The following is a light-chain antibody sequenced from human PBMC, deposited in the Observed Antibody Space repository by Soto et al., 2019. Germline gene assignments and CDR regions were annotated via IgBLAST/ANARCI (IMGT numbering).Light chain of an antibody. CDR3: QQYNSPWT. V-gene: IGKV1-5*03. Sequence: DIQMTQSPSTLSASVGDRVTITCRASPSISSWLAWYQQKPGKAPKLLIYKASSLASGVPSRFSGSGSGTEFTLTISSLQPDDLATYYCQQYNSPWTCGQRPEVEIK. CDR2: KAS. CDR1: PSISSW. J-gene: IGKJ1*01.